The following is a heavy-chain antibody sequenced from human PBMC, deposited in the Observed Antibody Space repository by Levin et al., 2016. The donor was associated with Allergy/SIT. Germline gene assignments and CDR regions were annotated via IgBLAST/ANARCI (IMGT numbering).Heavy chain of an antibody. D-gene: IGHD5-24*01. Sequence: GESLKISCEVSGFPFSRFWMTWVRQAPGKGLEWVANIKQDGSEIHYVDSVRGRFTISRDNAKNSLYLQMNSLRVEDTAVYYCARERTHRDGYNCFDYWGPGSLVTVSS. CDR3: ARERTHRDGYNCFDY. J-gene: IGHJ4*02. V-gene: IGHV3-7*01. CDR1: GFPFSRFW. CDR2: IKQDGSEI.